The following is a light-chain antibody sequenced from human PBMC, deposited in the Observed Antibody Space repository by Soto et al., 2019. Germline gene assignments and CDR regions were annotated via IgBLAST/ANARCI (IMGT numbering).Light chain of an antibody. CDR2: DVS. J-gene: IGLJ2*01. V-gene: IGLV2-11*01. CDR1: DNDVGGYNF. CDR3: CSYESTNTLV. Sequence: QSALTQPRSVSGSPGQSVTISCSGTDNDVGGYNFVSWYQQHPGKAPKLMVFDVSKRPSGVPGRFSGSKSGNTASLTISGLQAEDEADYYCCSYESTNTLVLGGGTKLTVL.